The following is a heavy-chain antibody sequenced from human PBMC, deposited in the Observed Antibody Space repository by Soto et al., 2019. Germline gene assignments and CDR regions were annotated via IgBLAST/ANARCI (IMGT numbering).Heavy chain of an antibody. CDR3: ASIAARPWGWWSDP. D-gene: IGHD6-6*01. CDR1: GGTFSSYA. Sequence: ASVKVSCKASGGTFSSYAISWVRQAPGQGLEWMGGIIPIFGTANYAQKFQGRVTITADESTSTAYMELSSLRSEDTAVYYCASIAARPWGWWSDPWGQGTLVTVSS. CDR2: IIPIFGTA. J-gene: IGHJ5*02. V-gene: IGHV1-69*13.